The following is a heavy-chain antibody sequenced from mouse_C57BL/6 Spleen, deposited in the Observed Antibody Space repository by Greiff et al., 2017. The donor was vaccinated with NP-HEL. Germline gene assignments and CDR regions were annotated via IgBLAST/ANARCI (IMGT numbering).Heavy chain of an antibody. Sequence: QVQLQQPGAELVRPGSSVKLSCKASGYTFTSYWMHWVKQRPIQGLEWIGNIDPSDSETHYNQKFKDKATLTVDKSSSTAYMQLSSLTSEDSAVYYCARVPYDGNPYDFDYWGQGTTLTVSS. D-gene: IGHD2-10*01. V-gene: IGHV1-52*01. CDR2: IDPSDSET. CDR3: ARVPYDGNPYDFDY. CDR1: GYTFTSYW. J-gene: IGHJ2*01.